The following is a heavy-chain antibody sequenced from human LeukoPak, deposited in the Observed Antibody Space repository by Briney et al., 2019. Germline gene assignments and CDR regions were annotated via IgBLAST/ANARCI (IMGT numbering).Heavy chain of an antibody. J-gene: IGHJ3*02. CDR2: IYPGDSDT. CDR1: GYSFATYW. CDR3: ASSPNLYGSGSYYTDDAFDI. D-gene: IGHD3-10*01. Sequence: GESLKISCKGSGYSFATYWIGWVRQMPGKGLEWMGIIYPGDSDTRYRPSFQGQVTISADKSISTAYLQWSSLRASDTAMYYCASSPNLYGSGSYYTDDAFDIWGQGTMVTVSS. V-gene: IGHV5-51*01.